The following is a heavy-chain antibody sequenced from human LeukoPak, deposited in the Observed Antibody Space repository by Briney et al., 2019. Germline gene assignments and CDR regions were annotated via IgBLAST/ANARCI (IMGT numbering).Heavy chain of an antibody. CDR1: GYTFTSYG. V-gene: IGHV1-18*01. CDR3: ARPNLPYSSSTGAFDI. Sequence: GASVKVSCKASGYTFTSYGISWVRQAPGQGLEWMGWISAYNGNTNYAQKLQGRVTMTTDTSTSTAYMELRSLRSDDTAVYYCARPNLPYSSSTGAFDIWGQGTMVTVSS. D-gene: IGHD6-13*01. J-gene: IGHJ3*02. CDR2: ISAYNGNT.